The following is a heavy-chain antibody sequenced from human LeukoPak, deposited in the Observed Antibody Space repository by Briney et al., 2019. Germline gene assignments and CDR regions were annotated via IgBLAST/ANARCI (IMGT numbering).Heavy chain of an antibody. CDR3: ASQGTGQDYYFDY. CDR1: GYTFTSYD. Sequence: ASVKVSCKASGYTFTSYDINWVRQATGQGLEWMGWMNPNSGNTNYAQKLQGRVTMTTDTSTSTAYMELRSLRSDDTAVYYCASQGTGQDYYFDYWGQGTLVTVSS. J-gene: IGHJ4*02. V-gene: IGHV1-18*01. D-gene: IGHD3/OR15-3a*01. CDR2: MNPNSGNT.